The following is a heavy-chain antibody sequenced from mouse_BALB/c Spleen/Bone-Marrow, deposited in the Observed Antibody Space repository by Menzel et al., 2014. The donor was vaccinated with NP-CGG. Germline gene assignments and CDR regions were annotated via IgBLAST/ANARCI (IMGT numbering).Heavy chain of an antibody. D-gene: IGHD4-1*01. Sequence: QVQLQQSGAELVRPGTSVKVSCEASGYAFTNYLIEWVKQRPGQGLEWIGVINPGSGATIYNENFKGKATLTADKSSSTPYMQLSSLTSDDSAVYFCARRLTGTLYFDYWGQGTTLTVSS. CDR3: ARRLTGTLYFDY. CDR1: GYAFTNYL. J-gene: IGHJ2*01. V-gene: IGHV1-54*03. CDR2: INPGSGAT.